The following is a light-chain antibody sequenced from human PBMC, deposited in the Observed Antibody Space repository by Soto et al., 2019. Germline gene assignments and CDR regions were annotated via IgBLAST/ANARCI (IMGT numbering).Light chain of an antibody. CDR2: KAS. CDR3: QQYDSYSRT. V-gene: IGKV1-5*03. Sequence: DIQMTQSPSTLSASVGDRVTITCRASQSISNWLAWYQQKPGKAPNLLIYKASNLESGVPSRFSGSGSGTEFTLTISSLQPDDFATYYCQQYDSYSRTFGQGTKVLFK. J-gene: IGKJ1*01. CDR1: QSISNW.